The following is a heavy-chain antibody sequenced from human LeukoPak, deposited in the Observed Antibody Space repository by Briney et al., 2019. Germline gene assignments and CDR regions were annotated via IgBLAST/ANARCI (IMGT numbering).Heavy chain of an antibody. CDR2: ISYDGSNK. D-gene: IGHD6-19*01. Sequence: PGGSLRLSCAASGFTFSSYAMHWVRQAPGKGLEWVAVISYDGSNKYYAVSVKGRFTISRDNSKNTLYLQMNSLRAEDTAVYYCAREYSSGWYTTMGYWGQGTLVTVSS. J-gene: IGHJ4*02. CDR3: AREYSSGWYTTMGY. CDR1: GFTFSSYA. V-gene: IGHV3-30*04.